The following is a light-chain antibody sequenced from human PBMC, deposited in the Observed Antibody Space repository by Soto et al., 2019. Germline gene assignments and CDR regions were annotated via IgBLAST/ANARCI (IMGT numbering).Light chain of an antibody. CDR3: QQRKNWPPIT. CDR2: DAS. CDR1: QSVSIY. Sequence: ETVLTQSPATLSLSPGERATLSCSASQSVSIYLAWYQQKPGQAPRLIIYDASNRATGIPARFSGSGSGTNFTLTISSLEPEDFAIYYCQQRKNWPPITFGQGTRLEMK. V-gene: IGKV3-11*01. J-gene: IGKJ5*01.